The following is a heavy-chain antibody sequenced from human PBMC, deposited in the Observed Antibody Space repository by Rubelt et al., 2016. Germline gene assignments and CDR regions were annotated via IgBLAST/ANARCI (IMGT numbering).Heavy chain of an antibody. CDR2: ISGSGGST. J-gene: IGHJ4*02. D-gene: IGHD1-26*01. CDR1: GFTFSRYA. V-gene: IGHV3-23*01. CDR3: ARDYRRWELLYYFDY. Sequence: SRGGLVQPGGSLRVSCAASGFTFSRYAMNWVRQAPGKGLEWVAAISGSGGSTFYADSVKGRFTISRDNSKNTLYLQMNSLRAEDTAVYYCARDYRRWELLYYFDYWGQGTLFTVSS.